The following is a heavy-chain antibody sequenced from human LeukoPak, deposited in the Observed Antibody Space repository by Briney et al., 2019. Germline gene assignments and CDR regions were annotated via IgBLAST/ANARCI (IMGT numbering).Heavy chain of an antibody. Sequence: SETLSLTCAVYGGSFNGYYWSWIRQPPGKGLEWIGEINHSGSTNYNPSLKSRVTISVDTSKNQFSLKLSSVTAADTAVYYCARDFDYWGQGTLATVSS. CDR3: ARDFDY. CDR2: INHSGST. CDR1: GGSFNGYY. V-gene: IGHV4-34*01. J-gene: IGHJ4*02.